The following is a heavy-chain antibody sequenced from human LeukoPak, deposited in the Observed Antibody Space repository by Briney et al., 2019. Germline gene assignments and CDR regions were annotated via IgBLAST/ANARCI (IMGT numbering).Heavy chain of an antibody. Sequence: PGGSLRLSCAASGFTFSSYAMHWVRQAPGKGLEWVAVISYDGSNKYYADSVKGRFTISRDNSKNTLYLQMNSLRAEDTAVYYCARDHSSGWYSDAFDIWGQGTMVTVSS. CDR1: GFTFSSYA. CDR3: ARDHSSGWYSDAFDI. V-gene: IGHV3-30-3*01. CDR2: ISYDGSNK. D-gene: IGHD6-19*01. J-gene: IGHJ3*02.